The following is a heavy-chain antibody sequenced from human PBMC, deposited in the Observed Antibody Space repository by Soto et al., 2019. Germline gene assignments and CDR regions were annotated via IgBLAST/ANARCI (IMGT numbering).Heavy chain of an antibody. Sequence: QVQLQESGPGLVKPSGTLSLTCAVSGGSISSSNWWSWVRHPPGKGLEWIGEIYHSGSTNYNPSLKRRVTISVDKSKNQFSLKLSSVTAADTAVYYCAREDEQWLVRQRSFDYWGQGTLVTVSS. CDR1: GGSISSSNW. D-gene: IGHD6-19*01. V-gene: IGHV4-4*02. J-gene: IGHJ4*02. CDR3: AREDEQWLVRQRSFDY. CDR2: IYHSGST.